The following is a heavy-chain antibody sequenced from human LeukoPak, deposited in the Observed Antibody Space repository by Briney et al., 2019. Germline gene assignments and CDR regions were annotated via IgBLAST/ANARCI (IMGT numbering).Heavy chain of an antibody. CDR3: ARVGRYYDALAGYATGGSPFDY. CDR2: INHSRST. D-gene: IGHD3-9*01. V-gene: IGHV4-34*01. Sequence: SETLSLTCAVYGGSFSDYYWSWIRQPPGKGLEWIGEINHSRSTNYNPSLKSRVTISVDTSKNQFSLKVTSVTAADTAVYYCARVGRYYDALAGYATGGSPFDYWGQGTLVTVSS. CDR1: GGSFSDYY. J-gene: IGHJ4*02.